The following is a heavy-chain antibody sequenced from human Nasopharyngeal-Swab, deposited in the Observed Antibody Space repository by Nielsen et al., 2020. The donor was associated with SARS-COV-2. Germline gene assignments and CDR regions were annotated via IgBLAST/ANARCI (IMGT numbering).Heavy chain of an antibody. CDR1: GFTFSNSW. J-gene: IGHJ4*02. D-gene: IGHD7-27*01. CDR3: ARDFDKTGD. Sequence: GGSLRLSCAVSGFTFSNSWIHWVRQAPGKGLVWVSRINSDGSRTGYAASVKGRFTISRDNAKNTIYLQMNSLRAEDTAVYYCARDFDKTGDWGQGTLVTVSS. CDR2: INSDGSRT. V-gene: IGHV3-74*01.